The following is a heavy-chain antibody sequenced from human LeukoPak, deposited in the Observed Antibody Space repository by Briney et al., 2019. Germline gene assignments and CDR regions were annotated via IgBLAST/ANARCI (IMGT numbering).Heavy chain of an antibody. CDR3: ARGATYAYYFDY. D-gene: IGHD4-17*01. CDR1: GFTVSSNY. CDR2: INGDGSRT. Sequence: GGSLRLSCAASGFTVSSNYMSWVRQAPGKGLVWVSRINGDGSRTNYADSVEGRFTISRDNAKNTVYLQMNSLRAEDTAVYYCARGATYAYYFDYWGQGILVTVSS. J-gene: IGHJ4*02. V-gene: IGHV3-74*01.